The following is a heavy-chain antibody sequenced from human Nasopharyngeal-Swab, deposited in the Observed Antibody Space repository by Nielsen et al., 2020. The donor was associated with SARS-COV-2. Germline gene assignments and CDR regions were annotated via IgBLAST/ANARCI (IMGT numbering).Heavy chain of an antibody. J-gene: IGHJ4*02. Sequence: GGSLRLSCAASGFTFSSYAMSWVRQAPGKGLEWVSAISGSGGSTYHADSVKGRFTIPRDNSKNTLYLQINSLRAEDTAVYYCAKTLLPTVTTWSFDYWGQGTLVTVSS. D-gene: IGHD4-17*01. CDR2: ISGSGGST. CDR3: AKTLLPTVTTWSFDY. CDR1: GFTFSSYA. V-gene: IGHV3-23*01.